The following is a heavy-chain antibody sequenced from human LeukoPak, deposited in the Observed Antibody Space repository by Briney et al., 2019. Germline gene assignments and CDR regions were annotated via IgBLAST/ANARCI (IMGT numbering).Heavy chain of an antibody. J-gene: IGHJ4*02. V-gene: IGHV4-59*12. D-gene: IGHD4-17*01. CDR2: IYHSGST. CDR3: ARDTDQGKGFDY. Sequence: PSETLSLTCTVSGGSISSYYWSWIRQPPGKGLEWIGEIYHSGSTNYNPSLKSRVTISVDKSKNQFSLKLSSVTAADTAVYYCARDTDQGKGFDYWGQGTLVTVSS. CDR1: GGSISSYY.